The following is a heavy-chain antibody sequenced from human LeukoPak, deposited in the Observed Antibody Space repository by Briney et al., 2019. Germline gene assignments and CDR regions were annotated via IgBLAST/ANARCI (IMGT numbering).Heavy chain of an antibody. J-gene: IGHJ4*02. V-gene: IGHV1-2*02. CDR2: INPDSGST. Sequence: ASVKVSCKSSGYIFIGYYIHWVRQAPGQGLEWMGCINPDSGSTKYAQKFQDRMTMTRDASISTAYMELSRLRSDDTTVYYCARGRHYDSNGYYAAFYFDDWGQGTLVTVSS. CDR3: ARGRHYDSNGYYAAFYFDD. D-gene: IGHD3-22*01. CDR1: GYIFIGYY.